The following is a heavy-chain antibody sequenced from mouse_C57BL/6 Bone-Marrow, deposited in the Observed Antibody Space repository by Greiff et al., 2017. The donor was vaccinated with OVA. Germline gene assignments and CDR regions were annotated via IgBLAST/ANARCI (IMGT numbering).Heavy chain of an antibody. CDR1: GYTFTDYN. J-gene: IGHJ2*01. V-gene: IGHV1-18*01. CDR2: INPNNGGT. CDR3: ARVGDGYYVRYFDY. D-gene: IGHD2-3*01. Sequence: VQLKESGPELVKPGASVKIPCKASGYTFTDYNMDWVKQSHGKSLEWIGDINPNNGGTIYNQKFKGKATLTVDKSSSTAYMELRSLTSEDTAVYYCARVGDGYYVRYFDYWGQGTTLTVSS.